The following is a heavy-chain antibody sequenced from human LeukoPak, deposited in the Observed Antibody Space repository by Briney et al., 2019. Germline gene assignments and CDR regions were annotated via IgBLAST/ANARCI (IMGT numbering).Heavy chain of an antibody. J-gene: IGHJ4*02. D-gene: IGHD3-10*01. V-gene: IGHV4-61*02. Sequence: SETLSLTCTVSGGSISSSSYYWSWIRQPAGKGLEWIGRIYTTGSTNYNPSLKSRVTISVDTSKNQFSLKLSSVTAADTAVYYCARADGDYYGSGSYTYWGQGTLVTVSS. CDR3: ARADGDYYGSGSYTY. CDR2: IYTTGST. CDR1: GGSISSSSYY.